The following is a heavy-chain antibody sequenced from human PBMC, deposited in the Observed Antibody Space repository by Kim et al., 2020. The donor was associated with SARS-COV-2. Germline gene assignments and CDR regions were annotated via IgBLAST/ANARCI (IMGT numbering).Heavy chain of an antibody. D-gene: IGHD1-1*01. J-gene: IGHJ4*02. CDR1: GFTFSSYS. V-gene: IGHV3-21*01. CDR3: ARRVRSGRTGPYYLDY. CDR2: ISSSSYI. Sequence: GGSLRLSCAASGFTFSSYSMNWVRQAPGKGLEWVSSISSSSYIYYADSVKGRFTISRDNAKNSLYLQMNSLRAEDTAVYYCARRVRSGRTGPYYLDYWGQGTLVTVSS.